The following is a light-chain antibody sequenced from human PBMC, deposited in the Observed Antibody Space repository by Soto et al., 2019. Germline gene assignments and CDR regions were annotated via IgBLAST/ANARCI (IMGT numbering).Light chain of an antibody. J-gene: IGKJ3*01. CDR3: QQYDVAPMT. CDR1: EVVGIY. V-gene: IGKV1-33*01. Sequence: DIQMTQSPSSLSASVGDRVTVTCRASEVVGIYLNWYRQKPGKAPKLLIYDASHLETGVPSRFSGSGSVTDFTLTISSLQPEDAATYFCQQYDVAPMTFGPGTKVEI. CDR2: DAS.